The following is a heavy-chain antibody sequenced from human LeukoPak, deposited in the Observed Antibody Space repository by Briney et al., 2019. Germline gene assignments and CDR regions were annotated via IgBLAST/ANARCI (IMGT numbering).Heavy chain of an antibody. CDR1: GGSVSSGSYY. D-gene: IGHD2-15*01. J-gene: IGHJ6*02. V-gene: IGHV4-61*01. Sequence: SETLSLTCTVSGGSVSSGSYYWSWIRQPPGKGLEWIGYIYYSGSTNYNPSLKSRVTISVDTSKNQFSLKLSSVTAADTAVYYCARDPGYCSGGSCYRYYYYYGMDVWGQGTTVTVSS. CDR3: ARDPGYCSGGSCYRYYYYYGMDV. CDR2: IYYSGST.